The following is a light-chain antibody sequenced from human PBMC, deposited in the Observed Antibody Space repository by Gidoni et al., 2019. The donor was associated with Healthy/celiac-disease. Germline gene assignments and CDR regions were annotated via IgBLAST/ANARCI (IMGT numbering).Light chain of an antibody. J-gene: IGKJ3*01. Sequence: EIVLTQYPGTLSLSPGERATLSCMASQSVSSIYLACYQQKPGQAPMLLIYGASSSATGIPDRFSCSGSVSDFTRTLSRLEPEDFAVYYCQQYGSPRITFGPGTKVDIK. V-gene: IGKV3-20*01. CDR2: GAS. CDR1: QSVSSIY. CDR3: QQYGSPRIT.